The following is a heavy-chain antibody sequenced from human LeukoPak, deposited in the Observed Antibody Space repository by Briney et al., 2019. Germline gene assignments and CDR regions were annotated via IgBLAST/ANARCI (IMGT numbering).Heavy chain of an antibody. D-gene: IGHD5-24*01. J-gene: IGHJ3*02. CDR3: ARGGDGDGYFPI. V-gene: IGHV4-39*07. CDR1: GGSISSSSYY. CDR2: IYSSGST. Sequence: PSETLSLTCTVSGGSISSSSYYWGWIRQPPGKGLEWIGSIYSSGSTNYKSSLKSRVTISIDTSKNQFSLKLNSVTAADTAVYYCARGGDGDGYFPIWGQGTMVTVSS.